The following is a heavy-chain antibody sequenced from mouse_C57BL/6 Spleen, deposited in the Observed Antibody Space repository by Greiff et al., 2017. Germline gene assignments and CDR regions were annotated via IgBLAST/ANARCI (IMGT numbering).Heavy chain of an antibody. V-gene: IGHV1-69*01. CDR2: SDPSASYT. CDR1: GYTFTSYW. D-gene: IGHD1-1*02. Sequence: QVQLQQPGAELVMPGASVKLSCKASGYTFTSYWMHWVKQRPGQGLEWIGESDPSASYTNYNQKFKGKSTLTVDKSSSTAYMQLSSLTSEDSAVYYCARGSLDYWGQGTTLTVSS. J-gene: IGHJ2*01. CDR3: ARGSLDY.